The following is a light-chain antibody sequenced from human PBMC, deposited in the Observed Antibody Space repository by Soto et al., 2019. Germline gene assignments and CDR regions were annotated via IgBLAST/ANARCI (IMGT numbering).Light chain of an antibody. V-gene: IGLV1-44*01. CDR3: QTWGTGIQV. CDR1: SSNIGGNT. J-gene: IGLJ1*01. Sequence: QSVLTQPPSASGTPGQRVTISCSGSSSNIGGNTVNWYQQFPGTAPKLLIYSNNQRPSGVPDRFSGSKSGTSASLAISGLQSEDEADYYCQTWGTGIQVFGTGTKLTVL. CDR2: SNN.